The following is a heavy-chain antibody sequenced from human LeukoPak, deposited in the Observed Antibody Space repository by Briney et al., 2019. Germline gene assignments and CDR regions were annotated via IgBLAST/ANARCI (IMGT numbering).Heavy chain of an antibody. CDR2: ISSSSGNT. CDR3: AREHPHFGELWNDY. D-gene: IGHD3-10*01. Sequence: ASVKVSCKASGFTFSSYGISWVRQAPGQGLEWMGWISSSSGNTNYVQKFQGRVTMTTDKSTSTAYMELRSLRSDDTAVYYCAREHPHFGELWNDYWGQGTLVTVSS. CDR1: GFTFSSYG. V-gene: IGHV1-18*01. J-gene: IGHJ4*02.